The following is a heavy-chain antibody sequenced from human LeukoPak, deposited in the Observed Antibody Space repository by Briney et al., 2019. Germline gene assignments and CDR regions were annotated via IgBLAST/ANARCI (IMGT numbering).Heavy chain of an antibody. CDR2: ICDTGNT. V-gene: IGHV4-39*01. J-gene: IGHJ4*02. CDR1: GDSIRSSGFC. CDR3: ARQSLQQLGDYFDY. D-gene: IGHD6-6*01. Sequence: SETLSLTCTLSGDSIRSSGFCWGWIRQPPGKGLGFVGVICDTGNTYYNPSLKSRVTISVDTSKNQFSLKLSSVTAADQAVYCCARQSLQQLGDYFDYWGQGTPVTVSS.